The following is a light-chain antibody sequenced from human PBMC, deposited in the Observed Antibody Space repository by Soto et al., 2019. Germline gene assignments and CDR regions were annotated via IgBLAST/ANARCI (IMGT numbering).Light chain of an antibody. J-gene: IGKJ1*01. V-gene: IGKV3-20*01. CDR3: QQYGSSGT. CDR1: QTVRNNY. Sequence: EIVLTQSPGTLSLSPGERATLSCRASQTVRNNYLAWYQQNPGHAPRLLVDDACSRATGIRDRCSGGGSGTAFTLTSSRLEPEDFAVYYCQQYGSSGTFGQGTKVDIK. CDR2: DAC.